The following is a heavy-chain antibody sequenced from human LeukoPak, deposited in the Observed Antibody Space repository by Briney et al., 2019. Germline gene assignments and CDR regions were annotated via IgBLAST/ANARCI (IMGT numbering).Heavy chain of an antibody. J-gene: IGHJ3*01. CDR1: GFTFTTYA. CDR2: ISADDKA. D-gene: IGHD6-19*01. V-gene: IGHV3-23*01. Sequence: GGSLRLSCAASGFTFTTYAINWVRQAPGKGLEWVSGISADDKAYYAASVKGRFTISRDNSKNTVSLQMSSLRAEDTALYYCAKDLALAGTGGGFDVWGQGTRVAVSS. CDR3: AKDLALAGTGGGFDV.